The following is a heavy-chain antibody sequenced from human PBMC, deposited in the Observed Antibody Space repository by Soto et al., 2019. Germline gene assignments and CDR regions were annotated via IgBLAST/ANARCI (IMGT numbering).Heavy chain of an antibody. V-gene: IGHV4-4*02. CDR2: IHRSRGT. CDR1: GGSINTDSW. J-gene: IGHJ4*02. CDR3: ASREEDRPF. Sequence: QVQLQESGPGLVSPLGTLSLTCAVSGGSINTDSWWTWVRQPPGKGLEWIGEIHRSRGTNYNSSLKSRVTISIDRSTNHFSLRLYSVTAADTAVYYCASREEDRPFWGQGTLVTVSS. D-gene: IGHD6-6*01.